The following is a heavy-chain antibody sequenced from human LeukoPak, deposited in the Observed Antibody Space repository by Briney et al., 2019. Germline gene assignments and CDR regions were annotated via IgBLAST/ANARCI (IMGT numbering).Heavy chain of an antibody. CDR3: ARAEYYDSSGYPGDY. J-gene: IGHJ4*02. V-gene: IGHV1-2*02. CDR2: INPNSGGT. CDR1: GYTFTGYY. Sequence: ASVKVSCKASGYTFTGYYMHWVRQAPGRGLEWMGWINPNSGGTNYAQKFQGRVTMTRDTSISTAYMELSRLRSDDTAVYYCARAEYYDSSGYPGDYWGQGTLVTVSS. D-gene: IGHD3-22*01.